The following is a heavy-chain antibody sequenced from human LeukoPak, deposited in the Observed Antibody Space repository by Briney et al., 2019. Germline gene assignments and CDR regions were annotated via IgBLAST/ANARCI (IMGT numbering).Heavy chain of an antibody. CDR2: IYSGGST. CDR3: ASQLFPNGMDV. J-gene: IGHJ6*02. D-gene: IGHD2-2*01. CDR1: GSTFSSYA. Sequence: GGSLRLSCAASGSTFSSYAMSWVRPAPGKGLECVTVIYSGGSTYYADCGKGRFTISRDNSKNTLYLQMNSLRAEDTAMYYCASQLFPNGMDVWGQGTTVTVSS. V-gene: IGHV3-23*03.